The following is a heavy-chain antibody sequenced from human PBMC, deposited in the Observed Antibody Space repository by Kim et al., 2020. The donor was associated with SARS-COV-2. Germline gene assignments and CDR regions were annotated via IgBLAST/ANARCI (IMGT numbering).Heavy chain of an antibody. Sequence: YHPSLKSRVTRSVDTSKNQFSLKLSSVTAADTAVYYCARLERWLLDAFDIWGQGTMVTVSS. J-gene: IGHJ3*02. D-gene: IGHD2-15*01. CDR3: ARLERWLLDAFDI. V-gene: IGHV4-39*01.